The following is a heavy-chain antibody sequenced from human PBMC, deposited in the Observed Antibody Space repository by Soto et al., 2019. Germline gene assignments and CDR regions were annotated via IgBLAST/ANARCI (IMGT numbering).Heavy chain of an antibody. CDR3: AKGDYYYYYMDV. CDR1: GFTFDDYA. Sequence: SLKISCAASGFTFDDYAMHWVRQAPGKGLEWVSGISWNSGSIGYADSVKGRFTISRDNAKNSLYLQMNSLRAEDTALYYCAKGDYYYYYMDVWGKGTTVTVSS. J-gene: IGHJ6*03. V-gene: IGHV3-9*01. CDR2: ISWNSGSI.